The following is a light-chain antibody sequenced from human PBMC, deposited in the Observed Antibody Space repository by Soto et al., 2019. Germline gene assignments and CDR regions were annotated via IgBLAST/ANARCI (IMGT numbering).Light chain of an antibody. Sequence: QSVLTQPASVSGSPGQPITISCTGTSSDVGGYSYVSWYQHHPGKAPKLMIFDVSNRPSGVSNRFSGSKSGNTASLTISGLQPEDEADYYCSSYTTSNTRQIVFGTGTKVTVL. CDR3: SSYTTSNTRQIV. CDR2: DVS. J-gene: IGLJ1*01. CDR1: SSDVGGYSY. V-gene: IGLV2-14*03.